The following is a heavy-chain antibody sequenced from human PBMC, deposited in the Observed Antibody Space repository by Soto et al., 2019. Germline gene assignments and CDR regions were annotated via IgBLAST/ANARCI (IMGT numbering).Heavy chain of an antibody. V-gene: IGHV1-46*01. CDR1: GYTFTSYY. CDR2: INPSGGST. D-gene: IGHD3-22*01. J-gene: IGHJ3*02. Sequence: QVQLVQSGAEVKKPGASVKVSCKASGYTFTSYYMHWVRQAPGQGLEWMGIINPSGGSTIYAQKFQGRVTMTRDTSTSTVYMELSSLGSEDTAVYYCASTYDRGGDAFDIWGQGTMVTVSS. CDR3: ASTYDRGGDAFDI.